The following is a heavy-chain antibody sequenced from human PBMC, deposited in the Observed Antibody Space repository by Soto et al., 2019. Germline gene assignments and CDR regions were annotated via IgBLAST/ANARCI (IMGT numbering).Heavy chain of an antibody. V-gene: IGHV1-18*01. J-gene: IGHJ4*02. CDR1: GYTLTIYG. D-gene: IGHD6-13*01. CDR2: ISAYNGNT. CDR3: ARDALYSSSWYPIGPTPGAVGLSY. Sequence: GASVNVSCQTSGYTLTIYGISWVRQAPGQGLEWMGWISAYNGNTNYAQKLQGRVTMTTDTSTSTAYMELRSLRSDDTAVYYCARDALYSSSWYPIGPTPGAVGLSYWGQGTLVTVSS.